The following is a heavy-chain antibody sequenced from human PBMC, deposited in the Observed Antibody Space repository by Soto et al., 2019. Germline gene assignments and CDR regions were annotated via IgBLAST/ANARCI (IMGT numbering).Heavy chain of an antibody. CDR1: GFGFNGYA. D-gene: IGHD3-16*01. CDR2: ISTAGAT. V-gene: IGHV3-13*01. CDR3: ARGGDRFDGMDV. J-gene: IGHJ6*02. Sequence: EVQLVESGGGLVQPGGSLRLSCAASGFGFNGYAMHWFLQAPGKNLELVAAISTAGATYYLGSVKGRFTISREDAKNSLSLQMNSLRVGDTAVYYCARGGDRFDGMDVWGQGTTVTVSS.